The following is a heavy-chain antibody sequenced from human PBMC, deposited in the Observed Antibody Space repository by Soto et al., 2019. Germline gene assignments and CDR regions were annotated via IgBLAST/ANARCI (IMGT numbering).Heavy chain of an antibody. CDR1: GGSISSGGYY. J-gene: IGHJ4*02. D-gene: IGHD3-22*01. CDR2: IYYSGST. CDR3: ARLRDSSGYYSDY. Sequence: PSETLSLTCTVSGGSISSGGYYWSWIRQHPGKGLEWIGYIYYSGSTYYNPSLKSRVTISVDTSKNQFSLKLTSVTAADTAVYYCARLRDSSGYYSDYWGQGIKVTVSS. V-gene: IGHV4-31*03.